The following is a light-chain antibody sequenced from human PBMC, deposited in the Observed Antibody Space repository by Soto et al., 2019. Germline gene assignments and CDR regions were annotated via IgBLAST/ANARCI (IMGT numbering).Light chain of an antibody. CDR2: AAS. CDR3: LQDYNYPRT. V-gene: IGKV1-6*01. J-gene: IGKJ1*01. Sequence: ATQMPRSGSERRAWVGPRLKNNCRASQVIRNDLGWYQQKPGKAPKLLIYAASSLQSGVPSRFSGSGSGTAFTLTITSRQPEDFATYICLQDYNYPRTFGQGTKVDIK. CDR1: QVIRND.